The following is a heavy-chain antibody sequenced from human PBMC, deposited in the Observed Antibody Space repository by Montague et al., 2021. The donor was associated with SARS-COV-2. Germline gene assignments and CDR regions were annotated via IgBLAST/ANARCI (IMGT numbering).Heavy chain of an antibody. V-gene: IGHV3-48*03. CDR1: GFIFSSYE. CDR3: ARDRDWDDWCGMDV. J-gene: IGHJ6*02. Sequence: SLRLSCAASGFIFSSYEMNLVRQAPGKGLEWISYISSSGGGSTKHYTXPVKGRFTISRDNTKNSLYLQMNSLRVEDTAIYYCARDRDWDDWCGMDVWGQGTTVTVSS. D-gene: IGHD2-21*01. CDR2: ISSSGGGSTK.